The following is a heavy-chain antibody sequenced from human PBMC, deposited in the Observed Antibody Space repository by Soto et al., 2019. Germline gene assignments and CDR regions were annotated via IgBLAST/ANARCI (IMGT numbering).Heavy chain of an antibody. CDR2: IIPILDIT. CDR3: AKGADSSGSESAFDL. V-gene: IGHV1-69*02. D-gene: IGHD3-22*01. J-gene: IGHJ3*01. CDR1: GGTFSAYP. Sequence: QVQLVQSGAEVKKPRSSVKVSCKTSGGTFSAYPFNWVRQAPGQGLEWMGRIIPILDITDYSQNFQGRVTITADKSTNTAYMDLTSLRSEDTAMYFCAKGADSSGSESAFDLWGQGTLITVSS.